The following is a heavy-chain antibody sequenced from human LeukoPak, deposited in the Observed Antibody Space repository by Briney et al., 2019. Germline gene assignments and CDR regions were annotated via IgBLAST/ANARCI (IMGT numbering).Heavy chain of an antibody. D-gene: IGHD3-10*01. J-gene: IGHJ6*02. CDR3: ARGGITMVRAYYYYGMDV. CDR1: GYSFRNYG. Sequence: GASVKLSCKASGYSFRNYGVTWVRQAPGQGLEWLGWISGYTGNTHYALRLQGRVTLTTDTSTSTAHMELRSLRYDDTAVYYCARGGITMVRAYYYYGMDVWGQGTTVTVSS. V-gene: IGHV1-18*01. CDR2: ISGYTGNT.